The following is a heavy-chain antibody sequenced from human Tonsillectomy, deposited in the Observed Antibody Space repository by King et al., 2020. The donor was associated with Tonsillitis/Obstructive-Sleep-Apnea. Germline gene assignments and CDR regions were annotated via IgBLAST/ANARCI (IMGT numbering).Heavy chain of an antibody. D-gene: IGHD3-3*01. V-gene: IGHV3-21*01. CDR3: ARETSVDDFWSGYYRDSGYMDV. Sequence: VQLVESGGGLVKPGGSLRLSCAASGFTFSTYSINWVRQAPGKGLEWVSSISSSSSYIYYADSVKGRFTISRDNAKNSLYLQMNSLRAEDTAVYYCARETSVDDFWSGYYRDSGYMDVWGKGTTVTVSS. J-gene: IGHJ6*03. CDR1: GFTFSTYS. CDR2: ISSSSSYI.